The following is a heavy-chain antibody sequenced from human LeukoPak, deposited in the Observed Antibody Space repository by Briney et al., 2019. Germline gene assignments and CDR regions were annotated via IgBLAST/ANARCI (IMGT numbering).Heavy chain of an antibody. CDR2: INPTGGST. CDR3: ASVGGNYHIFDY. D-gene: IGHD1-26*01. J-gene: IGHJ4*02. CDR1: GYTFTSYY. Sequence: GASVKVSCKASGYTFTSYYMHWVRQAPGQGLEWMGLINPTGGSTGYAQNFQGRVTMTRDTSISTAYMELSRLRSDDTAVYYCASVGGNYHIFDYWGQGTLVAVSS. V-gene: IGHV1-2*06.